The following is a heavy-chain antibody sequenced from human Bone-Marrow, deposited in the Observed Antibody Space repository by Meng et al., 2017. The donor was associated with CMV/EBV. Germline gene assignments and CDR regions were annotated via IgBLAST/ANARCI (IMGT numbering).Heavy chain of an antibody. Sequence: GESLKISCAASGFTFSSYAMSWVRQAPGKGLEWVSAISGSGGSTYYADSVKGRFTISRDNSKNTLYLQMNSLRAEDTAVYYCAKAGCQRSSTSCPGYFDYWGQGTLVTVSS. V-gene: IGHV3-23*01. CDR2: ISGSGGST. J-gene: IGHJ4*02. D-gene: IGHD2-2*01. CDR1: GFTFSSYA. CDR3: AKAGCQRSSTSCPGYFDY.